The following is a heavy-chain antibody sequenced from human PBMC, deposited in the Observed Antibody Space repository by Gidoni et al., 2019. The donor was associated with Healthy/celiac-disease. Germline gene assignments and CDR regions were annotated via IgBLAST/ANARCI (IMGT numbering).Heavy chain of an antibody. J-gene: IGHJ6*02. CDR3: ARDQGLRYFDWFQECLDV. Sequence: QVQLVQSGAEVKKPGASVKVSCKASGYTFTGYYLHWVRQAPGQGLEWMGWINPNSGGTNYAQKFQGRVTMTRYTSISTAYMELSRLRSDDTAVYYCARDQGLRYFDWFQECLDVWGQGTTVTVSS. CDR1: GYTFTGYY. CDR2: INPNSGGT. V-gene: IGHV1-2*02. D-gene: IGHD3-9*01.